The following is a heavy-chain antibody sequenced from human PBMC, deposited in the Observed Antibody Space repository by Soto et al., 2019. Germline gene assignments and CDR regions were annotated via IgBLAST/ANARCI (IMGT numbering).Heavy chain of an antibody. CDR3: ARQQTSGWFDP. Sequence: SGTLSLTCTVSGGSISSRSYYWGWVRQPPGKGLEWIGSIYYSVSTYYNPSLKSRVTIYVDTSKNQFSLKLSSVTAADTAVYYCARQQTSGWFDPWGQGTLVTVS. CDR1: GGSISSRSYY. CDR2: IYYSVST. J-gene: IGHJ5*02. V-gene: IGHV4-39*01.